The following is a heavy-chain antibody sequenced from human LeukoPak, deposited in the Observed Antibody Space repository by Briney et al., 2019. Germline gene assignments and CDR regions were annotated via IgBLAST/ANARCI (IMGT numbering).Heavy chain of an antibody. CDR2: IYYSGST. CDR3: ARDLITVTTGIDY. D-gene: IGHD4-17*01. Sequence: SETLSLTCTVSGGSISSYYWSWIRQPPGKGLEWIGYIYYSGSTNYNPSLKSRVTISVDTSKNQFSLKLSSVTAADTAVYYCARDLITVTTGIDYWGQGTLVTVSS. V-gene: IGHV4-59*12. J-gene: IGHJ4*02. CDR1: GGSISSYY.